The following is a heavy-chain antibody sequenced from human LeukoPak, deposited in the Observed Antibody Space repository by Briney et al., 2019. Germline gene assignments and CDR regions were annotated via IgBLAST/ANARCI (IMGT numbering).Heavy chain of an antibody. D-gene: IGHD3-10*01. CDR1: GGSISSYY. Sequence: SETLSLTCTVSGGSISSYYWSWIRQPPGKGLEWTGYIYYSGSTNYNPSLKSRVTISVDTSKNQFSLKLSSVTAADTAVYYCAMRPSVLLWFGELSSWFDPWGQGTLVTVSS. CDR3: AMRPSVLLWFGELSSWFDP. CDR2: IYYSGST. V-gene: IGHV4-59*01. J-gene: IGHJ5*02.